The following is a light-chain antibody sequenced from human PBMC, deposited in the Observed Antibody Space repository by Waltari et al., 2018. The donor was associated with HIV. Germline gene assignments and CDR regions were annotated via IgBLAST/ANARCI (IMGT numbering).Light chain of an antibody. CDR1: QSISSY. CDR3: QQSYGNPDT. V-gene: IGKV1-39*01. CDR2: AAS. Sequence: DIQMTQSPSSLSASVGDRVTITCRASQSISSYLNWYQQKAAKAPKLLIYAASSLQSGVPSRFSGSGSGTDFTLTISSLQPEDFATYYCQQSYGNPDTFGQGAKLDIK. J-gene: IGKJ2*01.